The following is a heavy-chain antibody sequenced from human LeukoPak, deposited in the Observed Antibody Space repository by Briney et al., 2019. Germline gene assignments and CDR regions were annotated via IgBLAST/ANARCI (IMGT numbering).Heavy chain of an antibody. CDR3: ARAYYYGSGSASFDY. CDR1: GYTFTSYY. D-gene: IGHD3-10*01. J-gene: IGHJ4*02. CDR2: INPSGGST. Sequence: GASVKVSCKASGYTFTSYYMHWVRQAPGQGLEWMGIINPSGGSTSYAQKFQGRVTMTRDMSTSTVYMELSSLRSEDTAVYYCARAYYYGSGSASFDYWGQGTLVTVSS. V-gene: IGHV1-46*01.